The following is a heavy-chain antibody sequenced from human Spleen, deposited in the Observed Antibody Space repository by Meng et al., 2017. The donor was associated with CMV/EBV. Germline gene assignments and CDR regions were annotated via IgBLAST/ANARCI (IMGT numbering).Heavy chain of an antibody. CDR2: INPGDSDT. CDR1: GYSFSTYL. J-gene: IGHJ4*02. D-gene: IGHD3-3*01. Sequence: GESLKISCKGSGYSFSTYLIGWVRQMPGKGPEWMGIINPGDSDTIYSPSFQDQVTISAGKSISTAYLQWSSLTASDTAIYYCARHFSGAGFSEWFFDYWGQGTLVTVSS. V-gene: IGHV5-51*01. CDR3: ARHFSGAGFSEWFFDY.